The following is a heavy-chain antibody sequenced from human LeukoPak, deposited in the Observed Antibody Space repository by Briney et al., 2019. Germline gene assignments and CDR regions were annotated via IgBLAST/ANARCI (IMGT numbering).Heavy chain of an antibody. Sequence: RASVKVSCKSSGYTFTSYAMNWVRQAPGQGLEWMGWINTNTGNPTYAQGFTGRFVFSLDTSVSTAYLQISSLKAEDTAGYYCARGRMIAVSDAFDIWGQGTMVTVSS. J-gene: IGHJ3*02. CDR2: INTNTGNP. D-gene: IGHD3-22*01. CDR3: ARGRMIAVSDAFDI. CDR1: GYTFTSYA. V-gene: IGHV7-4-1*02.